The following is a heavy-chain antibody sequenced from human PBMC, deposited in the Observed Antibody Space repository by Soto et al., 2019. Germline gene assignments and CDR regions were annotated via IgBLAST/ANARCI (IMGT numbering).Heavy chain of an antibody. CDR3: TTIYAGYLLEYFDY. V-gene: IGHV3-15*07. Sequence: EVQLVESGGGLVKPGGSLRLSCAASGFTFSNAWMNWVRQAPGKGLEWVGRIKSKTDGGTTDYAAPMKGRFTISRDDSKNTLYLQMNSLKTEDTAVYYCTTIYAGYLLEYFDYWGQGTLVTVSS. CDR1: GFTFSNAW. D-gene: IGHD3-3*01. J-gene: IGHJ4*02. CDR2: IKSKTDGGTT.